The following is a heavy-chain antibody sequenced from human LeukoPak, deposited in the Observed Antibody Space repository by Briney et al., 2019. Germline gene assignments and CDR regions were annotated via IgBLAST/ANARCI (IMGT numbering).Heavy chain of an antibody. CDR2: IIPIFGTA. CDR1: GGTFSSYA. CDR3: VRGFYDSSGYYYHFDY. V-gene: IGHV1-69*06. J-gene: IGHJ4*02. D-gene: IGHD3-22*01. Sequence: SVKVSCKASGGTFSSYAISWVRQAPGQGLEWMGGIIPIFGTANYAQKFQGRVTITADKSTSTAYMELSSLRSEDTAVYYCVRGFYDSSGYYYHFDYWGQGTLVTVSS.